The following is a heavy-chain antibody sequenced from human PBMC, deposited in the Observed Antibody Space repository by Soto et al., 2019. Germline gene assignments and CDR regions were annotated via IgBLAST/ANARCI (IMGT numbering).Heavy chain of an antibody. D-gene: IGHD5-12*01. V-gene: IGHV1-69*01. CDR2: IIPVFGRP. CDR3: AREGSGYNF. J-gene: IGHJ1*01. Sequence: QVQLVQSRAELKKPGSSVKVSCKASGGTFSSFGISWVRQAPGQGLAWMGGIIPVFGRPNYAQRFRGRLTITADESTSTSYMELIDLGSEDTAVYYCAREGSGYNFWGQGTQVTVSS. CDR1: GGTFSSFG.